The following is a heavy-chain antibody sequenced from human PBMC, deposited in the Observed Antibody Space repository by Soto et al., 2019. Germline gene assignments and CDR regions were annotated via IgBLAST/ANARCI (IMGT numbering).Heavy chain of an antibody. Sequence: ASVKVSCKASGYTFTSYAMHWVRQAPGQRLEWVGWINAGNGNTKYSQKFQGRVTITRDTSASTAYMELSSLRSEDTAVYYCARAVAVPAYLDYWGQGTLVTVSS. CDR3: ARAVAVPAYLDY. D-gene: IGHD6-19*01. J-gene: IGHJ4*02. V-gene: IGHV1-3*01. CDR2: INAGNGNT. CDR1: GYTFTSYA.